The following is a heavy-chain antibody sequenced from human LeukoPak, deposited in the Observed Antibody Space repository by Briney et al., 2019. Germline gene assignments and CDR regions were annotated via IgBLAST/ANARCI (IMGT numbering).Heavy chain of an antibody. J-gene: IGHJ4*02. CDR3: ARGRDGYKYHFDY. V-gene: IGHV4-59*01. D-gene: IGHD5-12*01. Sequence: PSETLSLTCTVSGGSISSYYWSWIPQPPGKGLEWMGYVYDSGGTNYNPSPKSRVTISVDTSKTHCSLKLSSVTAADTALYYCARGRDGYKYHFDYWGQGTLVTVSS. CDR2: VYDSGGT. CDR1: GGSISSYY.